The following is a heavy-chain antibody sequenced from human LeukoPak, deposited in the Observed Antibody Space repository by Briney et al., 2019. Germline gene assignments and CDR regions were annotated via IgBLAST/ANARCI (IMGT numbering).Heavy chain of an antibody. V-gene: IGHV3-53*01. Sequence: GGSLRLSCAASGFTVSSTYMSWVRQTPGKGLEWVSVIYSGGKVYYIDSVKGRFTISRDTSKNTLYLQMNSLRVEDTAVYYCARDTRTFDYWGQGTLVTVSS. CDR3: ARDTRTFDY. CDR2: IYSGGKV. CDR1: GFTVSSTY. D-gene: IGHD1-26*01. J-gene: IGHJ4*02.